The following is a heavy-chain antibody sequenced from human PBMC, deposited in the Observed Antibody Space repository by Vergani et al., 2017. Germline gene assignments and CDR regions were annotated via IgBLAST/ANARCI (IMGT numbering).Heavy chain of an antibody. CDR3: AGGRMSIAARAVYKYFDL. D-gene: IGHD6-6*01. Sequence: QVQLVQSGAEVKKPGSSVKVPCKASVGTFSSYAISWVRPAPGQGLEWMGRIIPILGIANYAQKFQGRVTISADKSTSTAYMELSRLGAEDTAVYYCAGGRMSIAARAVYKYFDLWGRGTLVTVSS. CDR2: IIPILGIA. CDR1: VGTFSSYA. J-gene: IGHJ2*01. V-gene: IGHV1-69*04.